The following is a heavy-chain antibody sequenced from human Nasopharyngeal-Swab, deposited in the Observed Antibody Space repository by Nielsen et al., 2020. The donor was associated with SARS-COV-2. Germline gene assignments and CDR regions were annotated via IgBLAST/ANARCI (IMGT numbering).Heavy chain of an antibody. J-gene: IGHJ4*02. D-gene: IGHD1-1*01. Sequence: GESLKISCAASGFTFSSYVMSWVRQAPGKGLEWASAISGSGGSTYYADSVKGRFTISRDNSKNTLYLQMNSLRAEDTAVYYCAKPDKGTHDYWGQGTLVTVSS. CDR1: GFTFSSYV. V-gene: IGHV3-23*01. CDR2: ISGSGGST. CDR3: AKPDKGTHDY.